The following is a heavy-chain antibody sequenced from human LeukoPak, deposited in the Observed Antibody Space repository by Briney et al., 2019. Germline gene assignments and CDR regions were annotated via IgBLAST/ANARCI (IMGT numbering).Heavy chain of an antibody. CDR1: GFTFNSHW. V-gene: IGHV3-74*01. Sequence: PGGSLRLSCAASGFTFNSHWMHWVRQAPGKGLLWVSGINGDGSSTSNEDSVKGRFTISRDNDKNMLYLEMNSLRAEDTAVYYCVRELGAFDIWVQGTMVTVSS. CDR2: INGDGSST. CDR3: VRELGAFDI. J-gene: IGHJ3*02.